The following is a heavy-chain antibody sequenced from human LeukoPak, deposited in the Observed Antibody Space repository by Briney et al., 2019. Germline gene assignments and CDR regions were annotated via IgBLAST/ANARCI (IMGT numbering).Heavy chain of an antibody. D-gene: IGHD3-3*01. CDR2: ISGSGDNT. J-gene: IGHJ4*02. CDR3: ARGVPYDSWSGPHYSDY. V-gene: IGHV3-23*01. Sequence: GGSLRLSCAASGFTFSSYAMSWVRQAPGKGLEWVSGISGSGDNTYYADSVKGRFTISRDNSKNTLYLQMNSLRAEDTAVYYCARGVPYDSWSGPHYSDYWGQGTLVTVSS. CDR1: GFTFSSYA.